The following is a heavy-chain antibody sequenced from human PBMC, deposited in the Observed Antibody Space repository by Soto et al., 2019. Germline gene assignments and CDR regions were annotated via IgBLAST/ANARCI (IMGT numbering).Heavy chain of an antibody. D-gene: IGHD4-17*01. CDR1: GFTFSSYA. V-gene: IGHV3-33*08. Sequence: GGSLRLSCAASGFTFSSYALSLVRQAPGKGLEWVAVIWCDGSNKDYADSVKGRFTISRDNSKNTLYLQMNSLRAEDTAVYYCARDLSGDYGALDTWGQGTMVTVSS. CDR3: ARDLSGDYGALDT. J-gene: IGHJ3*02. CDR2: IWCDGSNK.